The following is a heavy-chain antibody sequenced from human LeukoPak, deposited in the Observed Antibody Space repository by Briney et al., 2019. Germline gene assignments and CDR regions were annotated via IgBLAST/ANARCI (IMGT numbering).Heavy chain of an antibody. J-gene: IGHJ4*02. Sequence: GGSLRLSCAASGLTLSSYSMNWVRQAPGKGLEWVSYISPSSSTIYYADSVKGRFTISRDNAKNSLYLQMDSLRDEDTAVYYCVRAPGGSSYGYYYWGQGTLVTVSS. V-gene: IGHV3-48*02. CDR2: ISPSSSTI. D-gene: IGHD5-18*01. CDR3: VRAPGGSSYGYYY. CDR1: GLTLSSYS.